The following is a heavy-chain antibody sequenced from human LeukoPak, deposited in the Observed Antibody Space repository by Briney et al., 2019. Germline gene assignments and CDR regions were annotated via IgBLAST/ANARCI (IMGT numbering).Heavy chain of an antibody. CDR1: GFTFSRYA. D-gene: IGHD5-18*01. Sequence: PGGSLRLSCSASGFTFSRYAMHWVRQAPGKGLEYVSAISSNGGSTYYADSVKGRFTISRDNSKNTLYLQMNSLRAEDTAVYFCAKDFDVDTAIISYFDCWGQGTLVTVSS. V-gene: IGHV3-64*04. CDR3: AKDFDVDTAIISYFDC. J-gene: IGHJ4*02. CDR2: ISSNGGST.